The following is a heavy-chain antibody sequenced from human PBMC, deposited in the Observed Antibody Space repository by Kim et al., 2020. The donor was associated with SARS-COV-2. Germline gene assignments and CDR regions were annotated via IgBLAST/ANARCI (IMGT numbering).Heavy chain of an antibody. CDR2: INSDGTTT. V-gene: IGHV3-74*01. D-gene: IGHD6-19*01. J-gene: IGHJ4*02. Sequence: GGSLRLSCAASGFTFSSHWMHWVRQAPGKVLVWVSRINSDGTTTSYGDSVKGRFTISRDNAKNTLYLQMNSLRAEDTAVYYCSRRQFTSGWYYFDYWGQGTRVTLST. CDR1: GFTFSSHW. CDR3: SRRQFTSGWYYFDY.